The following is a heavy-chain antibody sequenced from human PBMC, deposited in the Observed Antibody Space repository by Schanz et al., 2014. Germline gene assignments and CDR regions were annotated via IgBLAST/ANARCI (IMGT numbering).Heavy chain of an antibody. CDR3: AKYGGGYSYGFVEY. Sequence: EVQVLESGEGLVEAGGSLRLSCAASGFSFSIFAMTWVRQAPGQGLEWVSTISGSGGDTYPADSVKGRFTISRDNSNNTLDLQMKSPRAEDTAVYYCAKYGGGYSYGFVEYWGQGILVTVSS. J-gene: IGHJ4*02. CDR1: GFSFSIFA. CDR2: ISGSGGDT. V-gene: IGHV3-23*01. D-gene: IGHD5-18*01.